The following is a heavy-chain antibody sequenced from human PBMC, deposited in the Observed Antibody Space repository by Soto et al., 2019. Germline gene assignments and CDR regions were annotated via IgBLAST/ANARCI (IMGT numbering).Heavy chain of an antibody. Sequence: VHLVQSGAAVKKPGASVKVSCTASGYIFTHYGISWVRQAPGQALEWMGWINTYNENTKNAESVQGAVNMTTNISTSTVHIELRSLRPDDTAIYYCSSETVITLVRGAFEPRYLPCGMDVCGQGTTVTVSS. J-gene: IGHJ6*02. CDR1: GYIFTHYG. V-gene: IGHV1-18*04. D-gene: IGHD3-10*01. CDR2: INTYNENT. CDR3: SSETVITLVRGAFEPRYLPCGMDV.